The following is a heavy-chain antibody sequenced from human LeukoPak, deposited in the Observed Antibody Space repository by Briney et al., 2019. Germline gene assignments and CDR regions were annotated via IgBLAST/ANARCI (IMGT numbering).Heavy chain of an antibody. D-gene: IGHD3-3*01. Sequence: ASVKVSCKASGYTFASYYIHWVRQAPGQGLEWMGIINPSGGSTSYAQKFQGRVTMTRDTSTSTVYMELSSLRSEDTAVYYCARASTYFWSGSTYYYYYMDVWGKGTTVTVSS. CDR2: INPSGGST. CDR3: ARASTYFWSGSTYYYYYMDV. CDR1: GYTFASYY. V-gene: IGHV1-46*01. J-gene: IGHJ6*03.